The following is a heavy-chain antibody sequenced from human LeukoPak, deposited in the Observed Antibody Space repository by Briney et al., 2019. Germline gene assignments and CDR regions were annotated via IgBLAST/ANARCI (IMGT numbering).Heavy chain of an antibody. D-gene: IGHD3-22*01. CDR1: GFTFSSYA. Sequence: GGSLRLSCAASGFTFSSYAMSWVRQAPGKGLEWVSAISGSGGSTYYADSVKGRFTISRDNSKNTLYLQMNSLRAEDTAVYYCAKVPPYYDSSGYYYYYYGMDVWGQGTTVTVSS. CDR3: AKVPPYYDSSGYYYYYYGMDV. CDR2: ISGSGGST. J-gene: IGHJ6*02. V-gene: IGHV3-23*01.